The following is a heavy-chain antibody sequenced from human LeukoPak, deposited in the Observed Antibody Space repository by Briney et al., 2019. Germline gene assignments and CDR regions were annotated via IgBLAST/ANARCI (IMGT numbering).Heavy chain of an antibody. CDR3: ARGSGAATNEALDY. Sequence: PSETLSLTCTVAGGSISGSYWTWVRQPGGKGLEWIGRIYSNEITDYNPSLKSQVTMSVDTSKNQFSLKLTSVTAADTAVYYCARGSGAATNEALDYWGQGTLVTVSS. D-gene: IGHD1-26*01. CDR1: GGSISGSY. CDR2: IYSNEIT. V-gene: IGHV4-4*07. J-gene: IGHJ4*02.